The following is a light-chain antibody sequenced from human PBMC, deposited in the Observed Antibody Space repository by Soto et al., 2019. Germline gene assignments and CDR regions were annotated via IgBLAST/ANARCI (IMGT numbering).Light chain of an antibody. J-gene: IGLJ1*01. CDR3: GTWDSSLSAPSYV. CDR1: SSNIGNNY. CDR2: DNN. Sequence: QSVLTQPHSVSAAPGQKVTISCSGSSSNIGNNYVSWYQQLPGTAPKLLIYDNNKRPSGIPDRFSGSKSGTSATLGITGLQTGDEADYYCGTWDSSLSAPSYVFGTGTKV. V-gene: IGLV1-51*01.